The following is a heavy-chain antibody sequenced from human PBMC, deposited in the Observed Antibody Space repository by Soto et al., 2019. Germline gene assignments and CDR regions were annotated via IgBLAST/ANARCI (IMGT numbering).Heavy chain of an antibody. CDR1: GCPFSSYT. Sequence: PGGSLRLSCTASGCPFSSYTMYWCRRDTGKGLEWVGIISCDGSSKYYGYWLKGRIVISRDNSKASLYLQMDTLSPDDTAIYYCARDTATSLTPYQGFYYYGMDVWGQGTTVTVSS. V-gene: IGHV3-30*09. D-gene: IGHD2-2*01. CDR3: ARDTATSLTPYQGFYYYGMDV. CDR2: ISCDGSSK. J-gene: IGHJ6*02.